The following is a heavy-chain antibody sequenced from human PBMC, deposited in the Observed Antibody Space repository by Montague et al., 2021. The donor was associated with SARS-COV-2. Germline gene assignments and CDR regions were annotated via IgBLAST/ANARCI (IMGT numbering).Heavy chain of an antibody. J-gene: IGHJ4*02. Sequence: PALVKPTQTLTLTCTFSGFSLSTSGVGVGWFRKPPGKTLEWLALIYWDDDKHYRSSLKSRLTITKDTSNNQVVLTMTNMDPVDTATYYCAHRAGKWFGESRKYYFDYWGQGTLVTVSS. CDR1: GFSLSTSGVG. CDR3: AHRAGKWFGESRKYYFDY. CDR2: IYWDDDK. V-gene: IGHV2-5*02. D-gene: IGHD3-10*01.